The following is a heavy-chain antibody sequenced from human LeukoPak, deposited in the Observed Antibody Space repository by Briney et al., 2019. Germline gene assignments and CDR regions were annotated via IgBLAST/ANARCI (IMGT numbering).Heavy chain of an antibody. V-gene: IGHV3-23*01. J-gene: IGHJ4*02. CDR1: GFTFSRYG. CDR2: ISGSGGRT. CDR3: AKDPTHYRVWDYYETIGLSY. D-gene: IGHD3-22*01. Sequence: PGGSLRLSCAASGFTFSRYGMSWVRQAPGKGLEWVSAISGSGGRTYYADSVKGRFTISRDNSKNTLNLQMNSLRAEDTAVYYCAKDPTHYRVWDYYETIGLSYWGQGTLVTVSS.